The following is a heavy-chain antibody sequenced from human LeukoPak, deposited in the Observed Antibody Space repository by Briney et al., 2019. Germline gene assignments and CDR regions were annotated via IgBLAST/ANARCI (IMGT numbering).Heavy chain of an antibody. CDR1: GYTFTSYG. CDR3: ARGGYYDYVWGSYRPIDY. CDR2: ISAYNGNT. J-gene: IGHJ4*02. V-gene: IGHV1-18*01. Sequence: ASVKVSCKASGYTFTSYGISWVRQAPGQGLEWMGWISAYNGNTNYAQKLQGRVTMTTDTSTRTAYMELRSLRSDDTAVYYCARGGYYDYVWGSYRPIDYWGQGTLVTVSS. D-gene: IGHD3-16*02.